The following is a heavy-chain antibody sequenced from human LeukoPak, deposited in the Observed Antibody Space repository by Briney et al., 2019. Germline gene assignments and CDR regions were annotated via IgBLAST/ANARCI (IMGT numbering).Heavy chain of an antibody. Sequence: SETLSLTCTVSGGSISSYYWSWIRQPPGKGLEWIGYIYTSGSTNYNPSLKSRVTISVDTSKNQFSLKLSSVTAADTAVYYCARHTISSSSSSYYYYYMDVWAKGPRSPSP. J-gene: IGHJ6*03. D-gene: IGHD6-6*01. CDR1: GGSISSYY. CDR3: ARHTISSSSSSYYYYYMDV. CDR2: IYTSGST. V-gene: IGHV4-4*09.